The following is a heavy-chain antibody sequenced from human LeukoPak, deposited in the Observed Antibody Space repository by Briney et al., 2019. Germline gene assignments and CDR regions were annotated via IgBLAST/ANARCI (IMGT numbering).Heavy chain of an antibody. CDR2: ISASGGSI. CDR1: GFTFGSYV. V-gene: IGHV3-23*01. D-gene: IGHD1-7*01. J-gene: IGHJ5*02. Sequence: GGSLRLSCAASGFTFGSYVMSWVRQAPGKGLEWVSDISASGGSIYYADSVKGRFTISRDNSKNTLYLQMNSLRDDDTAVYYCVRGVGVSRFNYLDPWGQGTLVIVSS. CDR3: VRGVGVSRFNYLDP.